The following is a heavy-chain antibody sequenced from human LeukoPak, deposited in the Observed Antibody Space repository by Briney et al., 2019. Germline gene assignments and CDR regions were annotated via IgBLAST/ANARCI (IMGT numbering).Heavy chain of an antibody. J-gene: IGHJ4*02. D-gene: IGHD4-17*01. CDR1: GFTFDDNA. Sequence: GRSLRLSCAASGFTFDDNAMHWVRRAPGKGLEWVSGISWNSGTIAYADSVKGRFTISRDNAKNSLYLQMNSLRAEDMALYYCAKGGATVTTWFDYWGQGTLVTVSS. V-gene: IGHV3-9*03. CDR2: ISWNSGTI. CDR3: AKGGATVTTWFDY.